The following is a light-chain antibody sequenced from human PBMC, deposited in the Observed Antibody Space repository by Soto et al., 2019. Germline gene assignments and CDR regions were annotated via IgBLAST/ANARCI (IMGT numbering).Light chain of an antibody. CDR3: QQYFGSPLT. Sequence: DIVMTQSPDSLAVSLGERATINCKSSQSVLSSSNNKNYLAWYVQKPGQAPKLLIYWASTLESGVPDRFSGSGSGTDFTLTISGLQAEDVAVYYCQQYFGSPLTFGGGTKVEIK. CDR2: WAS. V-gene: IGKV4-1*01. CDR1: QSVLSSSNNKNY. J-gene: IGKJ4*01.